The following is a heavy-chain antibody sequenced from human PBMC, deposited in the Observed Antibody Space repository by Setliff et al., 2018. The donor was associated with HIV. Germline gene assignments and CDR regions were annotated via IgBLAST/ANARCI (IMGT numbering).Heavy chain of an antibody. CDR1: GGSISSSSYY. V-gene: IGHV4-39*01. Sequence: KPSETLSLTCTVSGGSISSSSYYWGWIRQPPGKGLEWIGSIYYSGSTYYNPSLKSRVTISVDTSKNQFSLKLSSVTAADTAVYYCARRVTSGHFDYWGQGTLVTVSS. CDR2: IYYSGST. J-gene: IGHJ4*02. CDR3: ARRVTSGHFDY.